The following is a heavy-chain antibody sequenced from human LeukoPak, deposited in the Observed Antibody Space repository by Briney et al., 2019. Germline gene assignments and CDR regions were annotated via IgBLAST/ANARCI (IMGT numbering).Heavy chain of an antibody. V-gene: IGHV1-69*13. CDR3: ARVGSSGSYFDY. Sequence: ASVKVSCKASGGTFSSYAISWVRQAPGQGLEWMGGIIPIFGTANYAQKFQGRVTITADESTSTAYMELSSLRSEGTAVYYCARVGSSGSYFDYWGQGTLVTVSS. CDR1: GGTFSSYA. J-gene: IGHJ4*02. CDR2: IIPIFGTA. D-gene: IGHD1-26*01.